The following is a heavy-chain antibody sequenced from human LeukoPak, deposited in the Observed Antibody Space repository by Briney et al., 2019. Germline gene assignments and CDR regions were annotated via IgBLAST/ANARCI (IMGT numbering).Heavy chain of an antibody. CDR2: IYYSGST. Sequence: SETLSLTCTVSGGSISSYYWSWIRQPPGKGLEWIGYIYYSGSTNYNPSLKSRVTISVDTSKNQFSLKLSSVTAADTAVYYCARERMVRGAYRWGYFDYWGQGTLVTVSS. V-gene: IGHV4-59*01. J-gene: IGHJ4*02. CDR1: GGSISSYY. CDR3: ARERMVRGAYRWGYFDY. D-gene: IGHD3-10*01.